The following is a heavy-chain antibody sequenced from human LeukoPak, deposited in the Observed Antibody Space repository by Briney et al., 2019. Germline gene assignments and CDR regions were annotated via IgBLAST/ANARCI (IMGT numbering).Heavy chain of an antibody. Sequence: GGSLRLSCAASGFAFSSYSMNWVRQAPGKGLEWVSYISSSSSTIYYADSVKGRFTISRDNAKNSLYLQMNSLRAEDTAVYYCARANFMVRGPYYYGMDVWGQGTTVTVSS. CDR3: ARANFMVRGPYYYGMDV. CDR1: GFAFSSYS. CDR2: ISSSSSTI. D-gene: IGHD3-10*01. J-gene: IGHJ6*02. V-gene: IGHV3-48*01.